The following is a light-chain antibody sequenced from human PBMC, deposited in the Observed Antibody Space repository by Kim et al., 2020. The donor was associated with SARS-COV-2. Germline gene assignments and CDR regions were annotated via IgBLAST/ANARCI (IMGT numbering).Light chain of an antibody. J-gene: IGKJ4*01. V-gene: IGKV3-11*01. CDR3: QQRSNWPA. CDR2: DAS. CDR1: QSVSSY. Sequence: EIVLTQSPATLSLSPGDRATLSCRASQSVSSYLAWYQQKPGKAPSLLIYDASNRATGIPARFSGSGSGTDFTLAISSLEPEDFAVYYCQQRSNWPAFGGGTKLEI.